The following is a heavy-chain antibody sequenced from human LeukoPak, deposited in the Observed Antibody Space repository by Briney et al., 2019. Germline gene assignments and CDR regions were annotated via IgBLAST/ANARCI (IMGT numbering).Heavy chain of an antibody. V-gene: IGHV4-4*09. D-gene: IGHD2-21*02. CDR3: AIHRGGDSLDFDY. Sequence: SETLSLTCTVSGGSISSYYWSWIRQPPGKGLEWIGYIYTSGSTNYNPSLKSRVTISVDTSKNQFSLKLSSVTAADTAVYYCAIHRGGDSLDFDYWGQGTLVTVSS. J-gene: IGHJ4*02. CDR2: IYTSGST. CDR1: GGSISSYY.